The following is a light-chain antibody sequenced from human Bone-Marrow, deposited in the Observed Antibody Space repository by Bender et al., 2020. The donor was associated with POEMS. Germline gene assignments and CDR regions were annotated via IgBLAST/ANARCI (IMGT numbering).Light chain of an antibody. CDR3: CSYASGTTSWV. V-gene: IGLV2-23*02. CDR1: SSDIGFSRY. CDR2: EVT. J-gene: IGLJ3*02. Sequence: QSALTQPASVSGSPGQSITISCLGTSSDIGFSRYVSWFQQHPDKAPKLMIFEVTQRPSGVSNRFSGSKSGNTASLTISGLQAEDEADYYCCSYASGTTSWVFGGGTKLTVL.